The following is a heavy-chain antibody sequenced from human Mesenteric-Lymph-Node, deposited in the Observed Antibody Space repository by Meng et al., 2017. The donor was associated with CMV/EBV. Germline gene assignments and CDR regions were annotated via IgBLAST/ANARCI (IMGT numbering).Heavy chain of an antibody. CDR3: ARDVMVYTAWFDP. Sequence: SGGSVRRGSFYWSWLRKPPGKGLQWIGYIYYTGKTQYNPSLESRVTISVDTSNNQFSLKLNSVTAADTAIYYCARDVMVYTAWFDPWGQGTLVTVSS. D-gene: IGHD2-15*01. V-gene: IGHV4-61*01. J-gene: IGHJ5*02. CDR2: IYYTGKT. CDR1: GGSVRRGSFY.